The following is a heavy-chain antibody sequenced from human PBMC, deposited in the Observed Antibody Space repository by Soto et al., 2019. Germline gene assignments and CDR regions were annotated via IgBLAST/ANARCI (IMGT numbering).Heavy chain of an antibody. V-gene: IGHV6-1*01. CDR2: TYYRSKWYN. Sequence: QTLSLTCAISGDSVSSNSAAWKWIRQCPSRGLEWLGRTYYRSKWYNDYAVSVKSRITINPDTSKNQFSLQLNSVTPEDTAVYYCARATTVVTHYFDYWGQGTLVTVSS. CDR3: ARATTVVTHYFDY. J-gene: IGHJ4*02. D-gene: IGHD4-17*01. CDR1: GDSVSSNSAA.